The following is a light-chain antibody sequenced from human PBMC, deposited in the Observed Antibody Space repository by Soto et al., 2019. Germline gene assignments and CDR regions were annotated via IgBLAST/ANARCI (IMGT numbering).Light chain of an antibody. V-gene: IGKV3-20*01. J-gene: IGKJ1*01. CDR1: QNIRGNE. CDR2: GGS. CDR3: QDYGTSHPWT. Sequence: EVVLTQSPGALSLSPGEGVTLSCRASQNIRGNELAWYRQKRGQAPRLLIYGGSSRAEGIPDRFSGRGTGTNFTLTISRLEPEGSAVYYCQDYGTSHPWTFGQVTKLEIK.